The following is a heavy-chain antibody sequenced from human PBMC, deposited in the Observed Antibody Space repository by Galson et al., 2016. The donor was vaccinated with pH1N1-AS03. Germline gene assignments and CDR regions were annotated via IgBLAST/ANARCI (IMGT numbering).Heavy chain of an antibody. Sequence: SVKVSCKASGYTFTGYYIQWVRQAPGQGLEWMGWINPNSGGTNYAQKFHGRVTMTRDTSISTAYMELNRLRSDDTAVYYCARGPQEEITASLWLRVPLREFCWVDPWGQGTLVTVSS. CDR2: INPNSGGT. J-gene: IGHJ5*02. CDR1: GYTFTGYY. V-gene: IGHV1-2*02. D-gene: IGHD1-14*01. CDR3: ARGPQEEITASLWLRVPLREFCWVDP.